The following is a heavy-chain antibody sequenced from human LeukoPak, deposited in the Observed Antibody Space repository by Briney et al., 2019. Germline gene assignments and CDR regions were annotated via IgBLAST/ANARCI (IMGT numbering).Heavy chain of an antibody. D-gene: IGHD6-19*01. Sequence: GGSLRLSCAASGFAFNSYAMSWVRQAPGKGLEWVSGISCNGGGIYYADSVKGRFTISRDNSKNTLYLQMNSLRAEDTAVYYCAKDLIAVAGAYFDYWGQGTLVTVSS. CDR2: ISCNGGGI. CDR3: AKDLIAVAGAYFDY. V-gene: IGHV3-23*01. J-gene: IGHJ4*02. CDR1: GFAFNSYA.